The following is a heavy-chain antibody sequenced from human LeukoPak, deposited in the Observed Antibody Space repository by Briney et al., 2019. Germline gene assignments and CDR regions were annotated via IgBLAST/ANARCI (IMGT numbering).Heavy chain of an antibody. Sequence: GGSLRLSCAASGFTFSSYAMHWVRQAPGKGLEWVAVISYGGSNKYYADSVKGRFTISRDNSKNTLYLQMNSLRAEDTAVYYCARDRYVRDYYGSGSYPYAEYFQHWGQGTLVTVSS. J-gene: IGHJ1*01. CDR2: ISYGGSNK. D-gene: IGHD3-10*01. V-gene: IGHV3-30*04. CDR3: ARDRYVRDYYGSGSYPYAEYFQH. CDR1: GFTFSSYA.